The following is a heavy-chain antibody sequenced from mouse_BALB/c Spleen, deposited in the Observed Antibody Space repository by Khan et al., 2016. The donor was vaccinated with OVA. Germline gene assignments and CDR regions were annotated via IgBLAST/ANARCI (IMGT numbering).Heavy chain of an antibody. V-gene: IGHV3-2*02. Sequence: VQLKESGPGLVKPSQSLSLTCTVTGYSITSEYTWNWIRQFPGNKLEWMGFISYSGNPRYNPSLKSRISITRDTSKNQFFLQLNSVTYEDTATYYRARKDYYNYDPFPYRGQGTLVTVSA. CDR3: ARKDYYNYDPFPY. D-gene: IGHD2-4*01. CDR1: GYSITSEYT. J-gene: IGHJ3*01. CDR2: ISYSGNP.